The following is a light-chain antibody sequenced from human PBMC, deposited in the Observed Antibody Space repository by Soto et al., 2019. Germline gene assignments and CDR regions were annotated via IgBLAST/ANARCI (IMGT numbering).Light chain of an antibody. CDR3: CSYAGSSSWV. J-gene: IGLJ3*02. Sequence: QSALTQPPSVSGSPGQSVTISCTGTSSDVGSYNRLSWYQQLPGKAPKLVIYEGSQRPSGVSDRFSGSKSDNTASLTVSGLQADDEAYYYCCSYAGSSSWVFGGGTKLTVL. CDR2: EGS. CDR1: SSDVGSYNR. V-gene: IGLV2-23*01.